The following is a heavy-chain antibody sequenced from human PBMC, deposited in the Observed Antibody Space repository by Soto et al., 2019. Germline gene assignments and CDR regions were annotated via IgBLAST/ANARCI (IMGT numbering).Heavy chain of an antibody. J-gene: IGHJ4*02. CDR3: ARGTYSSDYYFDY. V-gene: IGHV4-59*11. CDR1: GGTIISHY. Sequence: PXXTLPLPCTVFGGTIISHYCRWIPQPPGKGLEWIGYIYYSGSTNYNPSLKSRVTISVDTSKNQFSLKLSSVHAADTAVYYCARGTYSSDYYFDYWGQGTLVTVSS. D-gene: IGHD6-19*01. CDR2: IYYSGST.